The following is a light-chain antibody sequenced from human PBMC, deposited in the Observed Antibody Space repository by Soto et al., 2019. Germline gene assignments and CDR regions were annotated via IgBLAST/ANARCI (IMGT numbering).Light chain of an antibody. CDR2: DAP. Sequence: DIQMTQSPSTLSASGGDRVTITCRASQSVTNWLAWYQKKPGKAPNLLIYDAPRLQSGIPSRLSGSGSWTAFTLTISCLQPGAFEIYYCHQSTAYPYPFGQATTLEIK. CDR3: HQSTAYPYP. J-gene: IGKJ2*01. CDR1: QSVTNW. V-gene: IGKV1-5*01.